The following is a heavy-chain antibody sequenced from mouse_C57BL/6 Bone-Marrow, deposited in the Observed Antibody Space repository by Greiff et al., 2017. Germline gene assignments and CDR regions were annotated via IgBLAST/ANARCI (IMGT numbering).Heavy chain of an antibody. Sequence: LVESGAELVKPGASVKMSCKASGYTFTSYWITWVKQRPGQGLEWIGDIYPGSGSTNYNEKFKSKATLTVDTSSSTAYMQLSSLTSEDSAVXYCARYDGYPLAYWGQGTLVTVSA. V-gene: IGHV1-55*01. CDR2: IYPGSGST. D-gene: IGHD2-3*01. CDR3: ARYDGYPLAY. CDR1: GYTFTSYW. J-gene: IGHJ3*01.